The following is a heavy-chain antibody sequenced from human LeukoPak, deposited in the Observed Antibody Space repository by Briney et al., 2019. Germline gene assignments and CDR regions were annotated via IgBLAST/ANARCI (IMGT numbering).Heavy chain of an antibody. V-gene: IGHV3-21*01. CDR1: GFTFSSYS. CDR3: ARDPSNDSGYDPRHY. D-gene: IGHD5-12*01. J-gene: IGHJ4*02. Sequence: GGSLRLSCAASGFTFSSYSMNWVRQAPGKGLEWVSSISSSNSYIYYADSVKGRFTISRDNAKNSLYLQMNSLRAEDTAVYYCARDPSNDSGYDPRHYWGQGTLGTVSS. CDR2: ISSSNSYI.